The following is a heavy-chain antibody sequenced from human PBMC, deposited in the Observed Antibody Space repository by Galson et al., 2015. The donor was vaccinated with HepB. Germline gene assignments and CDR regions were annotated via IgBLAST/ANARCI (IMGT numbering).Heavy chain of an antibody. Sequence: SLRLSCAASGFTVSSNYMSWVRQAPGKGLEWVSVIYSGGSTYYADSVKGRFTISRDNSKNTLNLQMNSLRAEDTAVYYCARVPPEYSRTAADASYYYYGMDVWGQGTTVTVSS. V-gene: IGHV3-66*02. D-gene: IGHD6-6*01. CDR3: ARVPPEYSRTAADASYYYYGMDV. J-gene: IGHJ6*02. CDR2: IYSGGST. CDR1: GFTVSSNY.